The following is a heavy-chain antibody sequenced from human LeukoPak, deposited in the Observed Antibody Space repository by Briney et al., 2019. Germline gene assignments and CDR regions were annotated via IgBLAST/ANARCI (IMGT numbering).Heavy chain of an antibody. Sequence: GGSLRLSCAASGFTFSSYEMNWVRQAPGKGLEWVSYISSSGSTIYYADSVKGRFTISRDSSKNTMYLQMNSLRAEDTAVYYCARASDTGSSYPYNYYYMDVWGKGTTVTISS. D-gene: IGHD1-26*01. J-gene: IGHJ6*03. CDR1: GFTFSSYE. V-gene: IGHV3-48*03. CDR2: ISSSGSTI. CDR3: ARASDTGSSYPYNYYYMDV.